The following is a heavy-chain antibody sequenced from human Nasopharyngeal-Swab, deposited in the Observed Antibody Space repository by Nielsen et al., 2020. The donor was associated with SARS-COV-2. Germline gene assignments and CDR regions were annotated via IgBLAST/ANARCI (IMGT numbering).Heavy chain of an antibody. Sequence: SVKVSCRASGGTFSSYAISWVRQAPGQGLEWMGGIIPIFGTANYAQKFQGRVSITADESTSTAYMELSSLRSEDTAVYYCARYNLGATPRAFDIWGQGTMVTVSS. J-gene: IGHJ3*02. CDR2: IIPIFGTA. CDR3: ARYNLGATPRAFDI. CDR1: GGTFSSYA. D-gene: IGHD1-26*01. V-gene: IGHV1-69*13.